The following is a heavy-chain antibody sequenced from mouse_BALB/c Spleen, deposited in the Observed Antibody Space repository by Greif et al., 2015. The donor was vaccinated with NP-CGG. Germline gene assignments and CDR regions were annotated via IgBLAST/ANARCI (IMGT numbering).Heavy chain of an antibody. Sequence: DVQLQESGAELVKPGASVKLSCTASGFNIKDTYMHWVKQSPEQGLEWIGRIDPAYGNTKYDPKFQGKATITADTSSNTAYLQLSSLTSEDTAVYYCARSYYYGTRGGFDYWGQGTTLTVSS. D-gene: IGHD1-1*01. CDR1: GFNIKDTY. CDR3: ARSYYYGTRGGFDY. J-gene: IGHJ2*01. CDR2: IDPAYGNT. V-gene: IGHV14-3*02.